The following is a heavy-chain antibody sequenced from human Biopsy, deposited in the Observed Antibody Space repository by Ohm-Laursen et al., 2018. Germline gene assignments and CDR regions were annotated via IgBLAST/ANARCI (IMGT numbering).Heavy chain of an antibody. CDR3: ARATNSTGWPYYYFYGMDV. CDR1: GGSISSDY. V-gene: IGHV4-59*01. D-gene: IGHD2/OR15-2a*01. J-gene: IGHJ6*02. CDR2: IYYSGST. Sequence: SETLSLTCPVSGGSISSDYWSWIRQTPGKGLGWIGYIYYSGSTNYNPSLKSRVTISVDTSKNQFSLRLNSVTAADTAVYYCARATNSTGWPYYYFYGMDVWGQGTTVTVSS.